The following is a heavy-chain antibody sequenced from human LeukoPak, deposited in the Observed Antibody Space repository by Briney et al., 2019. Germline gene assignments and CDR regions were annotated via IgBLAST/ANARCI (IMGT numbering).Heavy chain of an antibody. CDR3: ARGPRITMVRGGQWYYYMDV. Sequence: ASVKVSCKASGYTFTSYYMHWVRQAPGQGLEWMGIINPSGGSTSYAQKLQGRVTMTRDTSTSTVYMELSSLRSEDTAVYYCARGPRITMVRGGQWYYYMDVWGKGTTVTISS. D-gene: IGHD3-10*01. J-gene: IGHJ6*03. CDR1: GYTFTSYY. CDR2: INPSGGST. V-gene: IGHV1-46*01.